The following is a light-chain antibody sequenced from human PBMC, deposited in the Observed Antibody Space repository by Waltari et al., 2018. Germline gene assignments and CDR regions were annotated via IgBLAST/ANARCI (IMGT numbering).Light chain of an antibody. CDR2: DVN. J-gene: IGLJ1*01. V-gene: IGLV2-8*01. CDR1: ARDIGAHDS. Sequence: QSALTQPPSASGSPGQSITISCTGSARDIGAHDSVSWYPQHPGKAPKLLLYDVNRRPSGVPFRFSGSKSGNTASLTVSGLQTEDEADYYCSSYVGADTAVFGPGTKVTVL. CDR3: SSYVGADTAV.